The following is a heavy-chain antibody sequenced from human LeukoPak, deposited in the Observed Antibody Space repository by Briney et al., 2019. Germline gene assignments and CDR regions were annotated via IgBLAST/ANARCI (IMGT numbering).Heavy chain of an antibody. J-gene: IGHJ4*02. D-gene: IGHD3-10*01. V-gene: IGHV3-48*03. CDR1: GFTFSSYE. Sequence: TGRCLTLSCAASGFTFSSYEMNWVSQAPGKGMGSAPYISSSGSTIYDADSVKGRFTISRDNAKNLLYLQMNSLRAEDTAVYYCASPVRGTANPFDYWGQGTLVTVSS. CDR2: ISSSGSTI. CDR3: ASPVRGTANPFDY.